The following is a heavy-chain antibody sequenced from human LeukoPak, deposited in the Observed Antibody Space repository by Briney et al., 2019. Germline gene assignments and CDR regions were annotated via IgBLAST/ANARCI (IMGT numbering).Heavy chain of an antibody. CDR1: LDSIRMYY. CDR3: ARSHLSSSGWYRADY. J-gene: IGHJ4*02. Sequence: SGTLSLTCTLSLDSIRMYYWSWIRQPAGKGLEWIGRIDSSGSSTYSPSLGSRVTMSVDTSKTQISLNLNSVTAADTAINYCARSHLSSSGWYRADYWGQGTLVTVSS. CDR2: IDSSGSS. V-gene: IGHV4-4*07. D-gene: IGHD6-19*01.